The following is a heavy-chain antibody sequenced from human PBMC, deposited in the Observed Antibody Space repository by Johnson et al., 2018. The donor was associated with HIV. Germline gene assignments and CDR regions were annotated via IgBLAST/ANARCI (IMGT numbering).Heavy chain of an antibody. V-gene: IGHV3-15*01. CDR3: TTAIVIDAFDI. CDR1: GFTFSSYA. CDR2: IKRKIEAEAT. D-gene: IGHD3-16*02. Sequence: VQLVESGGGVVQPGRSLRLSCAASGFTFSSYAMHWVRQAPGKGLEWVGRIKRKIEAEATDYAAPVKGRFTISRDDSKNTLILQMSSRKTDATAVYYCTTAIVIDAFDIWGQGTMVTVSS. J-gene: IGHJ3*02.